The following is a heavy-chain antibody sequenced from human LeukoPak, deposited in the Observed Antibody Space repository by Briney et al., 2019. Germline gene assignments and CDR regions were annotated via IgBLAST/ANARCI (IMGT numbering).Heavy chain of an antibody. V-gene: IGHV4-34*01. CDR3: ARGRLKGYCSGGSCYSTRYYFDY. D-gene: IGHD2-15*01. Sequence: SETLSLTCAVYGGSFSGYYWSWIRQPPGKGLEWIGEINHSGSTNYNPSLKSRVTISVDTSKNQFSLRLSSVTAADTAVYYCARGRLKGYCSGGSCYSTRYYFDYWGQGTLVTVSS. J-gene: IGHJ4*02. CDR1: GGSFSGYY. CDR2: INHSGST.